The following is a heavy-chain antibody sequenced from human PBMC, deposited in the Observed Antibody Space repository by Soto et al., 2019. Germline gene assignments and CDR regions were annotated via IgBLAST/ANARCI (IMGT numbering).Heavy chain of an antibody. CDR2: IKGGGSER. Sequence: RLSCAASGFTFSSYWMSWVRQAPGKGPVWVANIKGGGSERHYVDSVKGRFIISRDNAKNSLFLQMNSLTVEDTAVYYCARDGCTSASSDVYGMDVWGQGTTVTVSS. J-gene: IGHJ6*02. CDR3: ARDGCTSASSDVYGMDV. D-gene: IGHD2-2*01. CDR1: GFTFSSYW. V-gene: IGHV3-7*03.